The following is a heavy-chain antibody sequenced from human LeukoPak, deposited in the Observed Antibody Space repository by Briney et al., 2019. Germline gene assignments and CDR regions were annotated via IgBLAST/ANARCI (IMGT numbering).Heavy chain of an antibody. CDR1: GGSFSGYY. D-gene: IGHD3-3*01. CDR2: INHSGST. Sequence: SETLSLTCAVYGGSFSGYYWSWIRQPPGKGLEWIGEINHSGSTNYNPSLKSRVTISVDTSKNQFSLKLSSVTAADTAVYHCARGEAFWSGYYIRRYYYYMDVWGKGTTVTVSS. V-gene: IGHV4-34*01. CDR3: ARGEAFWSGYYIRRYYYYMDV. J-gene: IGHJ6*03.